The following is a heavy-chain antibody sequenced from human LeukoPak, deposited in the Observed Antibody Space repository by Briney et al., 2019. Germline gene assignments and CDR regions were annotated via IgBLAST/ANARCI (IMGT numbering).Heavy chain of an antibody. Sequence: SVKGRLTISRDNAKNSLYLQMNSLRAEDTAVYYCARVEGGWFDPWGQGTLVTVSS. D-gene: IGHD3-16*01. V-gene: IGHV3-11*05. J-gene: IGHJ5*02. CDR3: ARVEGGWFDP.